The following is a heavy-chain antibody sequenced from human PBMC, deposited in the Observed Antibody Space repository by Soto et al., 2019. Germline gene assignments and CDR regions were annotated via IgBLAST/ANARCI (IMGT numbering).Heavy chain of an antibody. CDR2: INPNSGGT. CDR1: GYTFTGYY. CDR3: ARLDTNDYGDYAGNY. V-gene: IGHV1-2*04. J-gene: IGHJ4*02. D-gene: IGHD4-17*01. Sequence: ASVKVSCKASGYTFTGYYMHWVRQAPGQGLEWMGWINPNSGGTNYAQKFQGWVTMTRDTSISTAYMELSRLRSDDTAVYYCARLDTNDYGDYAGNYWGQGTLVTVSS.